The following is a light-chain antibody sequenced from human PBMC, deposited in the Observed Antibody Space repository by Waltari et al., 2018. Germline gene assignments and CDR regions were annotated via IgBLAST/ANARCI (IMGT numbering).Light chain of an antibody. Sequence: DIQMTQSPSSLSASVGDRVTITCRASQSISSNLNLYQQKPGKAPKLLIYAASSLQSGVPSTVSGSGSGTDFTLTISSLQPEDFATYYCQQSYSTPPLTFGGGTKVEIK. CDR3: QQSYSTPPLT. J-gene: IGKJ4*01. CDR2: AAS. CDR1: QSISSN. V-gene: IGKV1-39*01.